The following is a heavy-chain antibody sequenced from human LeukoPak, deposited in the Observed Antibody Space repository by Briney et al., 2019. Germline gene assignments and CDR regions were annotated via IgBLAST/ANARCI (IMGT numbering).Heavy chain of an antibody. CDR1: GYTFSSYA. CDR3: ARDRHGGVVATSYSYYGMDV. D-gene: IGHD2-15*01. J-gene: IGHJ6*02. Sequence: GRSLRLSCAASGYTFSSYAMRWVRQAPGQGLEEVTVITDDGSNKYYADSVKGRFTISRDNSKNTLYLQMNRLRAEDTAVYYCARDRHGGVVATSYSYYGMDVWGQGTTVTVSS. CDR2: ITDDGSNK. V-gene: IGHV3-30*04.